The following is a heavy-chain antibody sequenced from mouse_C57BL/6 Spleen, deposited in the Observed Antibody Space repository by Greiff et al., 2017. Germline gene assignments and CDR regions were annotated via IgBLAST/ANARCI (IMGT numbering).Heavy chain of an antibody. J-gene: IGHJ4*01. D-gene: IGHD1-1*01. CDR3: SKYGGTPEAMDY. CDR2: IVPETGGT. CDR1: GYTFTDYE. V-gene: IGHV1-15*01. Sequence: VQLQQSGAELVRPGASVTLSCKASGYTFTDYEMHWVKQTPVHGLEWIGAIVPETGGTAYNQKFKGKAILTADKSSSTAYMELRSLTAEDSAVYSCSKYGGTPEAMDYWGQGTSVTVSS.